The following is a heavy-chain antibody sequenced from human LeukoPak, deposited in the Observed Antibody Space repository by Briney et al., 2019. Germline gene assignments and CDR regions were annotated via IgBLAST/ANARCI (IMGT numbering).Heavy chain of an antibody. J-gene: IGHJ4*02. CDR3: ARVSGYCGAAVCRFVY. CDR1: GEPSIGYY. V-gene: IGHV4-34*01. Sequence: SETLSLTCAVYGEPSIGYYWAWIRQPPGNGLEWMGEINDSGSTDYNSGTTNYNPSLKSRVTMSVDTSNKQFSLKLRSVTAVDTAIYYCARVSGYCGAAVCRFVYWGRGTLVTVSS. D-gene: IGHD2-21*01. CDR2: INDSGST.